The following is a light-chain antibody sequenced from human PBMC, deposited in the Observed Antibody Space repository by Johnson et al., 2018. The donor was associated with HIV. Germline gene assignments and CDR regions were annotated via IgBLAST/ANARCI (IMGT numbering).Light chain of an antibody. Sequence: VLTQPPSVSAAPGQRVTISCSGSSSNIVNNYVSWYQQLPGTAPKLLIYDNNKRPSGIPDRFSGSKSGTSATLGITGLQTGDEADYYCGTWDNSLSDTDVFGTGSKVSGL. CDR3: GTWDNSLSDTDV. V-gene: IGLV1-51*01. CDR2: DNN. CDR1: SSNIVNNY. J-gene: IGLJ1*01.